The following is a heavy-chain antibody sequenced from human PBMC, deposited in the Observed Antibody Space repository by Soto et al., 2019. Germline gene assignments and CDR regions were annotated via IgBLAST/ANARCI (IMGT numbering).Heavy chain of an antibody. CDR3: AKWNGGFDY. V-gene: IGHV3-30*18. CDR2: ISYDGSYK. D-gene: IGHD3-16*01. J-gene: IGHJ4*02. Sequence: QVQLVESGGGVVQHGRSLRLSCAASGFTFSSYGMHWVRHAPGKGLEWVAVISYDGSYKYYADSVKGRFTISRDNSKNTLYLQMNSLRAEDTAVYYCAKWNGGFDYWGQGTLVTVSS. CDR1: GFTFSSYG.